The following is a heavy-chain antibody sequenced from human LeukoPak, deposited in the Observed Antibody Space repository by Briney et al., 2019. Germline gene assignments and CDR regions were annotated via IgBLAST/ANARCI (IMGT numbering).Heavy chain of an antibody. V-gene: IGHV4-59*01. Sequence: PSETLSLTCTVSGGSISSYYWSWIRQPPGKGLEWIGYIYYSGSTNYNPSLKSRVTISVDTSKNQFSLKPSSVTAADTAVYYCARVSMVGATLFDYWGQGTLVTVSS. CDR3: ARVSMVGATLFDY. CDR1: GGSISSYY. J-gene: IGHJ4*02. D-gene: IGHD1-26*01. CDR2: IYYSGST.